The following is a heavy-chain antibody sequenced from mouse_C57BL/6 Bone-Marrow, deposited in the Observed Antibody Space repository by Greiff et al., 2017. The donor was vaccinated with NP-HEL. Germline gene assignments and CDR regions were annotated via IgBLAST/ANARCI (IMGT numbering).Heavy chain of an antibody. CDR2: INPSNGGT. V-gene: IGHV1-53*01. Sequence: QVQLQQPGTELVKPGASVKLSCKASGYTFTSYWMHWVKQRPGQGLAWIGNINPSNGGTNYNEKFKSKATLTVDKSSSTAYMQLSSLTSEDSAVYYCARCPIYYYGSRGYFDYWGQGTTLTVSS. CDR3: ARCPIYYYGSRGYFDY. CDR1: GYTFTSYW. J-gene: IGHJ2*01. D-gene: IGHD1-1*01.